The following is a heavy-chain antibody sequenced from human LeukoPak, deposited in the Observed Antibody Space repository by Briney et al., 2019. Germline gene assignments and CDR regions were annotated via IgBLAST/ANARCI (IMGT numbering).Heavy chain of an antibody. Sequence: PSETLSLTCTVSGGSISSYYWSWIRQPPGMGPEWIGYIYYSGSTKYGPSLNSRVTISVDTSKNQFSLKLSSVTAADTAVYYCARHPTDNYSFDYWGQGALVTVSS. CDR1: GGSISSYY. J-gene: IGHJ4*02. CDR2: IYYSGST. V-gene: IGHV4-59*08. CDR3: ARHPTDNYSFDY. D-gene: IGHD5-24*01.